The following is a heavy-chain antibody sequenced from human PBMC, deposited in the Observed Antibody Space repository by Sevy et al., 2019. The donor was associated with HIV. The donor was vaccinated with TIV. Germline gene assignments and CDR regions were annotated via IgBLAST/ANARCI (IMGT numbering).Heavy chain of an antibody. J-gene: IGHJ4*02. V-gene: IGHV3-43*01. CDR1: GFTFDDYT. CDR2: ITWDAAKT. CDR3: AKDIPGWSGFDY. Sequence: RGSPRLSCAASGFTFDDYTMHWVRQVPGKGLEWVSLITWDAAKTDYADSVKGRFTVSRDNSENSLYLQMNSLRTEDTALYFCAKDIPGWSGFDYWGQGTLVTVSS.